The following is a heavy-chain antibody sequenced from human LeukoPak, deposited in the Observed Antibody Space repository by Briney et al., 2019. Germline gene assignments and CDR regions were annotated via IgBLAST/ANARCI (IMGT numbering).Heavy chain of an antibody. CDR1: GFTFSSYW. Sequence: GGSLRLSCVASGFTFSSYWMNWVRQAPGKGLEWVANIKQDGSEIYYVDSVKGRFTISRDNAKNSLYLQMNSLRAEDTAVYHCAKDRGWFAMDVWGQGTTVTVSS. V-gene: IGHV3-7*01. J-gene: IGHJ6*02. D-gene: IGHD3-10*01. CDR2: IKQDGSEI. CDR3: AKDRGWFAMDV.